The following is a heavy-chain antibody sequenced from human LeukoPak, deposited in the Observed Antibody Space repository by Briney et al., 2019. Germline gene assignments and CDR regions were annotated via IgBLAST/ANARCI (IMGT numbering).Heavy chain of an antibody. Sequence: KSSETLSLTCTVSGGSISSYYWSWIRHPQGQGLEWIGYIYYTRSTNYQHITNYSTSLKGPVTISVDTSKNQFSLKLTSVTAADTAVYYCTSGARVFPDYYYYLDVWGTGTTVTVSS. CDR1: GGSISSYY. J-gene: IGHJ6*03. CDR2: IYYTRSTNYQHIT. D-gene: IGHD2-21*01. V-gene: IGHV4-59*01. CDR3: TSGARVFPDYYYYLDV.